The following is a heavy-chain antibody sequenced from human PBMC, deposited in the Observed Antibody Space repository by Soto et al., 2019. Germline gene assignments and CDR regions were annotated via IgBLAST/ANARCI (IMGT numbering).Heavy chain of an antibody. CDR1: GGTFSRHS. D-gene: IGHD2-21*01. CDR2: IVPMFGRA. CDR3: ARGGGYEASDYYFAY. J-gene: IGHJ4*02. V-gene: IGHV1-69*01. Sequence: QVQLVQSGAEVKKPGSSVKVSCKASGGTFSRHSVSWVRQAPGQGLEWMGGIVPMFGRANHAQKFQGRVTITAHESTSTVYMEVSRLRSEDTDIYYCARGGGYEASDYYFAYWGRGTLVIVSS.